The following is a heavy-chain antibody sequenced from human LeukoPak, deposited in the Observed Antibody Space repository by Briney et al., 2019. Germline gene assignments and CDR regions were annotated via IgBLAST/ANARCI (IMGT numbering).Heavy chain of an antibody. V-gene: IGHV3-23*01. Sequence: QSGGSLRLSCAASGFTFSSYAMSWVRQAPGKGLEWVSAISGSGGSTYYADSVKGRFTISRDNSKNTLYLQMNSLRAEDTAVYYCAKVLVSRPNDYGGECAFDIWGQGTMVTVSS. D-gene: IGHD4-17*01. CDR2: ISGSGGST. J-gene: IGHJ3*02. CDR1: GFTFSSYA. CDR3: AKVLVSRPNDYGGECAFDI.